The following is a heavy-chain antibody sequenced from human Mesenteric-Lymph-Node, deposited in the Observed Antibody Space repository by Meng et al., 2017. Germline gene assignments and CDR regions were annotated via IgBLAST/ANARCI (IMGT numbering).Heavy chain of an antibody. CDR3: AREGTGDYPSKYYFDY. Sequence: GSLRLSCAVSGGSISSSNWWSWVRQPPGKGLEWIGEIYHSGSTNSNPSLKSRVTISVDKSRNQFSLRLSSVTAADTAVYYCAREGTGDYPSKYYFDYWGQGTLVTVSS. D-gene: IGHD4-17*01. J-gene: IGHJ4*02. CDR1: GGSISSSNW. V-gene: IGHV4-4*02. CDR2: IYHSGST.